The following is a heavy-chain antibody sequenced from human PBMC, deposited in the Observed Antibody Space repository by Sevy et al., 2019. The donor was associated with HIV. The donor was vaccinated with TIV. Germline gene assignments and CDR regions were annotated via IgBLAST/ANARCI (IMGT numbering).Heavy chain of an antibody. CDR2: IWYDGSNK. D-gene: IGHD6-6*01. Sequence: GGSLRLSCAASGFTFSSYGMHWVRQAPGKGLEWVAVIWYDGSNKYYADSVKGRFTISRDNSKNTLNLQMNSLRAEDTAVYYCAKAYSSSSGIKYGMDVWGQGTTVTVSS. CDR3: AKAYSSSSGIKYGMDV. V-gene: IGHV3-30*02. CDR1: GFTFSSYG. J-gene: IGHJ6*02.